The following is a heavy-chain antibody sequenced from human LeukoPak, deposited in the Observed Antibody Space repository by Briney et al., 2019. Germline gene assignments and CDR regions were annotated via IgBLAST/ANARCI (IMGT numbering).Heavy chain of an antibody. CDR3: AKDRATATPYYLDN. CDR2: ISWNSGRT. Sequence: GGSLRLSCAASGFTFDDYAMHWVRQAPGKGLEWVSGISWNSGRTGYADSVRGRFTISRDNAKNSMYLQMNSLRVEDTALYYCAKDRATATPYYLDNWGQGTLVTVSS. V-gene: IGHV3-9*01. J-gene: IGHJ4*02. CDR1: GFTFDDYA.